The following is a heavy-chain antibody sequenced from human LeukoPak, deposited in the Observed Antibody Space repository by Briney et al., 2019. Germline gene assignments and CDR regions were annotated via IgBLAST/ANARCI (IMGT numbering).Heavy chain of an antibody. CDR3: AKVSYYYDSSGYYEGLFDY. CDR2: ISGSGGST. V-gene: IGHV3-23*01. Sequence: PGGSLRLSCAASGFTFSSYAMSWVRQAPGKGLEWASAISGSGGSTYYADSVKGRFTISRDNSKNTLYLQMNSLRAEDTAVYYCAKVSYYYDSSGYYEGLFDYWGQGTLVTVSS. J-gene: IGHJ4*02. CDR1: GFTFSSYA. D-gene: IGHD3-22*01.